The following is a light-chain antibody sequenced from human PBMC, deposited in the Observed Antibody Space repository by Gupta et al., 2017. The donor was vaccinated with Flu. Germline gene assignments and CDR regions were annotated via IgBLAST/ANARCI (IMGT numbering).Light chain of an antibody. Sequence: PASLSASVGDTVTITCRASQGIRNYLAWFQQKPGKAPKSLIYAASRWKSGVPSKFSGSGSGTDFTLTISSQQPEDLATYYCQQESSNPLTFGGGTKVEIK. CDR1: QGIRNY. CDR2: AAS. J-gene: IGKJ4*01. V-gene: IGKV1-16*02. CDR3: QQESSNPLT.